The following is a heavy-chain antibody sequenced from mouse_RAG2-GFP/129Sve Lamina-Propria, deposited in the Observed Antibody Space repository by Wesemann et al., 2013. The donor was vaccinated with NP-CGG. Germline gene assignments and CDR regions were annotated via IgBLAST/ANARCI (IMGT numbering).Heavy chain of an antibody. D-gene: IGHD3-1*01. V-gene: IGHV1-74*01. Sequence: QVQLQQPGTELVKPGASVKLSCKASGYTFTSYWMHWVKQRPGQGLEWIGRIDPANGNTKYAPKFQDKATITADTSSNTAYLQLSSLTSEDTAVYYCAEEARATFAYWGQGDSGHCLC. CDR3: AEEARATFAY. CDR2: IDPANGNT. J-gene: IGHJ3*01. CDR1: GYTFTSYW.